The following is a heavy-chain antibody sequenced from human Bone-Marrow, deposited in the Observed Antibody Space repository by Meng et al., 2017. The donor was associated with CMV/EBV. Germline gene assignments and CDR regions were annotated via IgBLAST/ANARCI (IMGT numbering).Heavy chain of an antibody. D-gene: IGHD6-19*01. CDR2: INWNGGST. J-gene: IGHJ5*02. CDR1: GFTFDDYG. CDR3: ARGYSSLRFGP. V-gene: IGHV3-20*04. Sequence: GESLKISCAASGFTFDDYGMSWVRQAPGKGLEWVSGINWNGGSTGYADSVKGRFTISRDNAKNSLYLQMNSLRAEDTALYYCARGYSSLRFGPWGQGTLVTVSS.